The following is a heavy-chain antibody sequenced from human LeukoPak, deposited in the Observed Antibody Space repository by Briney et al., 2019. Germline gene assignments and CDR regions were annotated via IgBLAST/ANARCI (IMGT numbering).Heavy chain of an antibody. CDR3: AKDSRGYSYGSYYYYMDV. CDR2: ISGSGGST. Sequence: GGSLRLSCAASGFTFSSYEMNWVRQAPGKGLEWVSAISGSGGSTYYADSVKGRFTISRDNSKNTLYLQMNSLRAEDTAVYYCAKDSRGYSYGSYYYYMDVWGKGTTVTVSS. CDR1: GFTFSSYE. J-gene: IGHJ6*03. V-gene: IGHV3-23*01. D-gene: IGHD5-18*01.